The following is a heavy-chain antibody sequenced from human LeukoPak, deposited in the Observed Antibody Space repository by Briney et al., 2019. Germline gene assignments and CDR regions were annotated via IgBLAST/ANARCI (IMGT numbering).Heavy chain of an antibody. V-gene: IGHV3-48*04. Sequence: PGRSLRLSCAASGFTFSSYGMHWVRQAPGKGLEWVSYITRSGDTIYYADSVKGRFTISRDNAKNSLYLQMNSLRAEGTAVYYCARDQPSSWYYFDYWGQGTLVTVSS. CDR2: ITRSGDTI. CDR1: GFTFSSYG. J-gene: IGHJ4*02. CDR3: ARDQPSSWYYFDY. D-gene: IGHD6-13*01.